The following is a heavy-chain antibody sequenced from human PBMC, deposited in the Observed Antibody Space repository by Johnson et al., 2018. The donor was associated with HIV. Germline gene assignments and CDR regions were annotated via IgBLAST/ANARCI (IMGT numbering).Heavy chain of an antibody. Sequence: VQLVESGGGVAQPGGSLRLSCVASGFTFSSYGMHWVRQAPGKGLEWVAFIRNDGSEKYYVDSVKGRFTISRDNAKNSLYLQMNSLRAEDTAVYYCASSSSSWTSDPDDAFDIWGQGTMVTVSS. CDR3: ASSSSSWTSDPDDAFDI. CDR2: IRNDGSEK. D-gene: IGHD6-13*01. CDR1: GFTFSSYG. V-gene: IGHV3-30*02. J-gene: IGHJ3*02.